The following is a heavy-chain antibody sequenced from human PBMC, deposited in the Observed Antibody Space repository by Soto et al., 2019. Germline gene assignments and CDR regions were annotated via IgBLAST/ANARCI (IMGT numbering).Heavy chain of an antibody. Sequence: GGSLRLSCSASGFTFTSYSMHWVRQAPGKGPEYVSSISTNGGSTHYADAVKGRFAISRDNSKNTQYLQMSSLRADDTAVYYCVKGENYYDSSGYYPFDYWGQGTLVTVSS. D-gene: IGHD3-22*01. CDR1: GFTFTSYS. J-gene: IGHJ4*02. V-gene: IGHV3-64D*06. CDR3: VKGENYYDSSGYYPFDY. CDR2: ISTNGGST.